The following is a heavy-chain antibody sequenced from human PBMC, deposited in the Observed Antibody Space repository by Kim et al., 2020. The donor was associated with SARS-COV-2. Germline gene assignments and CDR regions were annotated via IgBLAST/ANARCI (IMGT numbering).Heavy chain of an antibody. J-gene: IGHJ4*01. CDR1: GFTFSNYA. CDR3: AKLYNSSGYTGRHYYFA. D-gene: IGHD3-22*01. CDR2: ITVGGGYT. Sequence: GGSLRLSCAASGFTFSNYAMSWVRQAPGKGLEWVSSITVGGGYTYYADSVKGRFTISRDNSKNTLYLQMNSLRAEDTAVHYCAKLYNSSGYTGRHYYFA. V-gene: IGHV3-23*01.